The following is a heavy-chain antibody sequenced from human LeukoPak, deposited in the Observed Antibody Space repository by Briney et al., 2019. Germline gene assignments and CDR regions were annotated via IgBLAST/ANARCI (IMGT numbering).Heavy chain of an antibody. J-gene: IGHJ4*02. CDR2: ISYDGSNK. D-gene: IGHD6-13*01. Sequence: GRSLRLSCAASGFTFSTYAMHWIRQAPGKGLEWVAVISYDGSNKYYADSVKGRLTISRDDSKNTLALQMNSRRTEDTAVYYCAKDLSSSWALDYWGQGTLVTVSS. CDR3: AKDLSSSWALDY. CDR1: GFTFSTYA. V-gene: IGHV3-30*04.